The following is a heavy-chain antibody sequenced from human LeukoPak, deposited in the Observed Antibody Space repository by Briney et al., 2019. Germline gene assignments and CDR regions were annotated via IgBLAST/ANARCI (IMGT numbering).Heavy chain of an antibody. V-gene: IGHV4-39*01. CDR2: LYYTGST. Sequence: SETLSLTCTVSGGSISSISYYWGWIRQPPGKGLEWIGSLYYTGSTYYNPSLKSRLTISVDTSKNQFSLRLNSVTAADMAVYYCASRYDFRNYLDAFDIWGQGTMVTVSS. J-gene: IGHJ3*02. CDR1: GGSISSISYY. CDR3: ASRYDFRNYLDAFDI. D-gene: IGHD4-11*01.